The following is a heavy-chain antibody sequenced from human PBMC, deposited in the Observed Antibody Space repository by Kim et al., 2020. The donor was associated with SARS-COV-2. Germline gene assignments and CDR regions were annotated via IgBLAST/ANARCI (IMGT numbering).Heavy chain of an antibody. CDR3: AKDGGRWCFDY. CDR2: ISGRGINT. CDR1: GFTFSSYA. D-gene: IGHD2-8*02. Sequence: GGSLRLSCAASGFTFSSYAMSWVRQAPGKGLEWVSAISGRGINTYYADSVKGRFTISRDNSKNTLYLQMNSLRAEDTAVYYCAKDGGRWCFDYWGQGTLVTASS. V-gene: IGHV3-23*01. J-gene: IGHJ4*02.